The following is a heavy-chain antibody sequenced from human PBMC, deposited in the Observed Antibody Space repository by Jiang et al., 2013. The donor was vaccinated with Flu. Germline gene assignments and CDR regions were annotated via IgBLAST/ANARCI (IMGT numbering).Heavy chain of an antibody. V-gene: IGHV4-39*07. CDR1: GGSISSGNYF. Sequence: VKPSETLSLTCTVSGGSISSGNYFWGWIRQPPGKGLEWIGSIYYSGDTYYNPSLESRVIISVDTSKRQFSLKLTSVTAADTAMYYCARDWGSYYYGSGSYYQALMLDYWGQGTLVTVSA. J-gene: IGHJ4*02. CDR3: ARDWGSYYYGSGSYYQALMLDY. CDR2: IYYSGDT. D-gene: IGHD3-10*01.